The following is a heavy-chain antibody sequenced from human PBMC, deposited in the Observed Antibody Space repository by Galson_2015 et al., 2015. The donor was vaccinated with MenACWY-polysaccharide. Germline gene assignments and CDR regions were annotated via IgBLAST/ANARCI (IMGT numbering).Heavy chain of an antibody. D-gene: IGHD1-26*01. J-gene: IGHJ4*02. Sequence: ATLSLTGSVSGGSIHSYYWRWLRPPPGRGLEWIGYISYSGNTHYNPSLMRRVTMSVDTSKNQFSLKLSSVTAEDTAVYYCVRDPTSGASYFEYWGQGTLVTVSS. CDR3: VRDPTSGASYFEY. CDR2: ISYSGNT. CDR1: GGSIHSYY. V-gene: IGHV4-59*01.